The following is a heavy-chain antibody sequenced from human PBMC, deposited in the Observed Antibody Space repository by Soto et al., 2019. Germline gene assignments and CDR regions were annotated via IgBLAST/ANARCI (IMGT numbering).Heavy chain of an antibody. V-gene: IGHV3-21*01. CDR3: ARDNGSSWYWFDP. CDR2: ISSSSSYI. D-gene: IGHD6-13*01. Sequence: GGSLRLSCAASGFTFSSYSMNWVRQAPGKGLEWVSSISSSSSYIYYADSVKGRFTISRDNAKNSLYLQMNSLRAEDTAVYYCARDNGSSWYWFDPWGQGTLVTVSS. CDR1: GFTFSSYS. J-gene: IGHJ5*02.